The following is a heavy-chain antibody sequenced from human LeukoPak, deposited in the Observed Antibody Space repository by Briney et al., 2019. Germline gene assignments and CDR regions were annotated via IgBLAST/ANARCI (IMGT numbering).Heavy chain of an antibody. CDR1: GFTFGSYV. J-gene: IGHJ4*02. CDR2: ITGSGDNT. CDR3: AKRGPAGAGKSPDYFDY. D-gene: IGHD6-19*01. Sequence: GGSLRLSCAASGFTFGSYVMSWVRQAPGKGLEWVSAITGSGDNTYYADSVKGRFTISRDNSKNTLYLQMNSLRAEDTAVYYCAKRGPAGAGKSPDYFDYWGQGTLVTVSS. V-gene: IGHV3-23*01.